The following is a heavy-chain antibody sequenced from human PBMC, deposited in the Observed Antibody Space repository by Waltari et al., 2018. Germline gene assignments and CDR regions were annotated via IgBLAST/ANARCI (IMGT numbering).Heavy chain of an antibody. J-gene: IGHJ6*03. CDR1: GATFSDSY. CDR3: ARGGTFPGYYYYMDI. Sequence: QAPLQQWGTGRLTPSETMSLTCAVYGATFSDSYWSWVRQAPGKGLEWIGEINHEGKTKYKTDFRNRVTRSVDTSRKQFYLSMRSVTAADTALYYWARGGTFPGYYYYMDIWGKGTPVTVSS. V-gene: IGHV4-34*02. CDR2: INHEGKT.